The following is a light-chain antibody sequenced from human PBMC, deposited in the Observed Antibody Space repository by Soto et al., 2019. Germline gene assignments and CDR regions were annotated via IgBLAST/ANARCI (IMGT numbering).Light chain of an antibody. V-gene: IGKV3-15*01. CDR2: DAS. CDR3: QQYNFWPPLT. Sequence: EIVMTQSPATLSVSPGERATLSCRASQSVNSNLAWYRQKPGQAPRLLISDASTRAAGVPARFSGSGPGTEFTLTISSLLSEDAGIYYCQQYNFWPPLTVGGGTKVYIK. CDR1: QSVNSN. J-gene: IGKJ4*02.